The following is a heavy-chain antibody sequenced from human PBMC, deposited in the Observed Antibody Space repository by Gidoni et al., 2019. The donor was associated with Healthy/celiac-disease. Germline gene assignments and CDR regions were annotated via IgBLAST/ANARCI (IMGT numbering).Heavy chain of an antibody. CDR3: ARDHPVGAIVRWFDP. CDR2: INPNSGGT. CDR1: GYTFNGYY. V-gene: IGHV1-2*02. D-gene: IGHD1-26*01. J-gene: IGHJ5*02. Sequence: QVQLVQSGAEVKKPGASVKVSCKASGYTFNGYYMHWVRQAPGQGLEWMGWINPNSGGTNYAQKFQGRVTMTRDTSISTAYMELSRLRSDDTAVYYCARDHPVGAIVRWFDPWGQGTLVTVSS.